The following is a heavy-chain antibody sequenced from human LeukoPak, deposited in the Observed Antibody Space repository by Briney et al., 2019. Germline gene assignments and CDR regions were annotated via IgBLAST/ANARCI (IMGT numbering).Heavy chain of an antibody. CDR3: AREIGIAAAGKETAFWFDP. CDR1: GFTFSSYA. J-gene: IGHJ5*02. D-gene: IGHD6-13*01. Sequence: GGSLRLSCAASGFTFSSYAMHWVRQAPGKGLEWVAVISYDGSNKYYADSVKGRFTISRDNSKNTLYPQMNSLRAEDTAVYYCAREIGIAAAGKETAFWFDPWGQGTLVTVSS. CDR2: ISYDGSNK. V-gene: IGHV3-30-3*01.